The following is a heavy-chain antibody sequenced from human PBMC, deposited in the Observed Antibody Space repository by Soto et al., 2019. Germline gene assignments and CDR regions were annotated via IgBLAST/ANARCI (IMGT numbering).Heavy chain of an antibody. J-gene: IGHJ6*03. Sequence: SETLSLTCTVSGGSISSSSYYWGWIRQPPGKGLEWIGYIYYSGSTNYNPSLKSRVTISVDTSKNQFSLKLSSVTAADTAVYYCARDGEYGDYDENYYYYMDVWGKGTTVTVSS. CDR3: ARDGEYGDYDENYYYYMDV. V-gene: IGHV4-39*07. CDR2: IYYSGST. CDR1: GGSISSSSYY. D-gene: IGHD4-17*01.